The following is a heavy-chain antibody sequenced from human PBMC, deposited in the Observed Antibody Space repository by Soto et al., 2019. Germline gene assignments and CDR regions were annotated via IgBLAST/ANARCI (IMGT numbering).Heavy chain of an antibody. V-gene: IGHV1-2*02. D-gene: IGHD3-10*01. CDR2: INPKFGDT. J-gene: IGHJ6*02. Sequence: QVQLVQSGAEMKEPGDSVRVSCEASGYTFTSYYIHWVRQAPGQGLEWMEWINPKFGDTTYAQDFQGRVSMTRDMSISTVYMELSRLTSDDTAIYYCARNMDYYYGPGSGNGHGFWGQGTTVTVFS. CDR3: ARNMDYYYGPGSGNGHGF. CDR1: GYTFTSYY.